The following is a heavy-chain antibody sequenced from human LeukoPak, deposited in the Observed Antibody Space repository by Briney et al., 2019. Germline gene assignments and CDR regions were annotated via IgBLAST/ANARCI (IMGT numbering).Heavy chain of an antibody. CDR1: GYSISSGYY. V-gene: IGHV4-38-2*02. CDR2: IYHSGST. Sequence: SETLSLTCTVSGYSISSGYYWGRIRQPPGKGLEWIGSIYHSGSTYYNPSLKSRVTISVDTSKNQFSLKLSSVTAADTAVYYCASLITIFGVVNSRFDYWGQGTLVTVSS. CDR3: ASLITIFGVVNSRFDY. J-gene: IGHJ4*02. D-gene: IGHD3-3*01.